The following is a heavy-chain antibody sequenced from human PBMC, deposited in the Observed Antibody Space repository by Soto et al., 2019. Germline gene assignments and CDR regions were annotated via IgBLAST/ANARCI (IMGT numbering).Heavy chain of an antibody. CDR1: GGSFRDYY. CDR2: INHSGST. D-gene: IGHD6-6*01. V-gene: IGHV4-34*01. J-gene: IGHJ4*02. CDR3: ARTSRFDS. Sequence: QVHLQQWGAGLLKSSETLSLTCAVYGGSFRDYYWSWVRQPPGKGLELICQINHSGSTNYNPSLKSRVNISVDTSKNQFSLRLSSVTAADTAVYYCARTSRFDSWGQGTLVTVSS.